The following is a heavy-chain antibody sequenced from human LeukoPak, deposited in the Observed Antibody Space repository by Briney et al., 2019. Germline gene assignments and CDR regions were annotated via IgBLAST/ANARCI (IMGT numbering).Heavy chain of an antibody. J-gene: IGHJ6*02. V-gene: IGHV3-23*01. D-gene: IGHD6-19*01. CDR2: ISGSGGST. Sequence: PGGSLRLSCAASGFTFSSYAMSWVRQAPGKGLEWVSAISGSGGSTYYADSVKGRFTISRDNSKNTLYLQMNSLRAEDTAVYYCAKDQGYSSGSAIPWYYYYGMDVWGQGTTVTVPS. CDR1: GFTFSSYA. CDR3: AKDQGYSSGSAIPWYYYYGMDV.